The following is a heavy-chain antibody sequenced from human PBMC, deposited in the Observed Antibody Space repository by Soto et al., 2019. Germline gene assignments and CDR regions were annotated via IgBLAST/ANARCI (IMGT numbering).Heavy chain of an antibody. CDR1: GFTFSSYA. Sequence: LRLSFAASGFTFSSYAMSWVRQAPGKGLEWVSAISGSGGSTYYADSVKGRFTISRDNSKNTLYLQMNSLRAEDTAVYYCAKVVAVYGFLLEYWGQGTLVTVSS. CDR2: ISGSGGST. CDR3: AKVVAVYGFLLEY. V-gene: IGHV3-23*01. D-gene: IGHD4-17*01. J-gene: IGHJ4*02.